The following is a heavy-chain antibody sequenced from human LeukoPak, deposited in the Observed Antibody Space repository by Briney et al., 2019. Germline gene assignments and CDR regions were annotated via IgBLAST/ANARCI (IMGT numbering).Heavy chain of an antibody. Sequence: SETLSLTCTVSGGSISSYYWSWIRQPPGKGLEWIGYIYYSGSTNYNPSLKSRVTISVDTSKNQFSLKLSSVTAADTAVYYCARDLDYYGSSGYYPHAFDIWGQGTMVTVSS. J-gene: IGHJ3*02. D-gene: IGHD3-22*01. CDR2: IYYSGST. CDR3: ARDLDYYGSSGYYPHAFDI. CDR1: GGSISSYY. V-gene: IGHV4-59*12.